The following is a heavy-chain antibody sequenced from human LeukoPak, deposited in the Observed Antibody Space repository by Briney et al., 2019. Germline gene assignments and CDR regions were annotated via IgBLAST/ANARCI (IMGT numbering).Heavy chain of an antibody. J-gene: IGHJ4*02. D-gene: IGHD3-22*01. CDR2: IYTSGST. V-gene: IGHV4-4*07. CDR1: GGSISSYY. Sequence: SETLSLTCTVSGGSISSYYWSWIRQPAGKGLEWIGRIYTSGSTNYNPSLKSRVTMSVDTSKNQFSLKLSSVTAADTAVYYCARQGSASGYYGKRYYFDYWGQGTLVTVSS. CDR3: ARQGSASGYYGKRYYFDY.